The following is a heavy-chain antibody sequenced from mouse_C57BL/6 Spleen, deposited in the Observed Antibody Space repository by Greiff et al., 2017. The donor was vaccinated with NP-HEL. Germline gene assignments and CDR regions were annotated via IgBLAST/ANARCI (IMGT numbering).Heavy chain of an antibody. CDR3: ARDWNYCDY. J-gene: IGHJ2*01. CDR1: GYTFTDYY. D-gene: IGHD4-1*01. Sequence: EVQLQQSGPELVKPGASVKISCKASGYTFTDYYMNWVKQSHGKSLEWIGDINPNNGGTSYNQKFKGKATLTVDKSSSTAYMELRSRTAEESAVDYCARDWNYCDYWGQGTTLTGSS. CDR2: INPNNGGT. V-gene: IGHV1-26*01.